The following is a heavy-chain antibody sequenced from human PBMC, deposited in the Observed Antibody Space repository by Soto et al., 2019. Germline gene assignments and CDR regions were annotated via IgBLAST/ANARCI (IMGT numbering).Heavy chain of an antibody. D-gene: IGHD3-10*01. J-gene: IGHJ4*02. CDR3: ATLPVPASRHIDFDY. V-gene: IGHV4-39*01. Sequence: SETLSLTCSVSGGAINTENYYWGWIRKSPGQGLEWIGSIFHNGHANYNPSLKGRVTISQDMSKNQFFLTLTSLTAADTAVYYCATLPVPASRHIDFDYWGQGALVTVSS. CDR1: GGAINTENYY. CDR2: IFHNGHA.